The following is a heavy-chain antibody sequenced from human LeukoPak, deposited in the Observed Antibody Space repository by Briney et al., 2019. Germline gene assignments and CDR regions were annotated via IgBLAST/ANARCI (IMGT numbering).Heavy chain of an antibody. J-gene: IGHJ4*01. Sequence: GGSLRLSCAASGFTFNNFAMNWVRQAPGQGLEWVSTVRLSGRNTYYTDSVFYADSVKGRFTISRDNSKNTVYLQMTGLRADDTAVYYCARDPDGHNGIYFDYWGHGTLVAVSS. CDR1: GFTFNNFA. CDR3: ARDPDGHNGIYFDY. D-gene: IGHD5-24*01. CDR2: VRLSGRNT. V-gene: IGHV3-23*01.